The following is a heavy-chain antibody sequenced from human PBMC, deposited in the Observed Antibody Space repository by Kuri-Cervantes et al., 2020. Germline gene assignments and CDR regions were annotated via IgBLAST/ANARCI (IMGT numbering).Heavy chain of an antibody. Sequence: GESLKISCAASGFTFSSYGMHWVRQAPGKGLEWVAVIWYDGSNKYYADSVKGRFTISRDNAKNSLYLQMNSLRDEDTAVYYCARRRLGALGWFDPWGQGTLVTVSS. CDR1: GFTFSSYG. D-gene: IGHD3-10*01. V-gene: IGHV3-33*01. J-gene: IGHJ5*02. CDR2: IWYDGSNK. CDR3: ARRRLGALGWFDP.